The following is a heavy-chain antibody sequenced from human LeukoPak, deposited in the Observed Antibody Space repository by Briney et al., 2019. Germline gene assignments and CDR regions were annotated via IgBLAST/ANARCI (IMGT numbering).Heavy chain of an antibody. CDR3: ARPDDGAFDF. V-gene: IGHV4-39*01. CDR1: GGSISSSSYY. CDR2: IYYSGST. J-gene: IGHJ3*01. Sequence: PSETLSLTCTASGGSISSSSYYWGWIRQPPGKGLEWIGNIYYSGSTYYNPSLKSRVTISLDTSKNQFSLKLSSVTAADTAVYYCARPDDGAFDFWGQGTMVTGST. D-gene: IGHD5-24*01.